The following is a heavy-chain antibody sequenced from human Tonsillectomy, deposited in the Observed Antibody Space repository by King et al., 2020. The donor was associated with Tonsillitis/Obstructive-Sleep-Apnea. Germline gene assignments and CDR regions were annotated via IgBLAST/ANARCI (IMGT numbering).Heavy chain of an antibody. D-gene: IGHD2-2*01. Sequence: VQLVESGGGLVQPGRSLRLSCTASGFTFGDYAMNWVRQAPGKGLEWVGFIRAKAYGGTTGYAASVKGRFTISRDDSKSIAYLQMISLKTEDTAIYYCTSLTGGCSSTSCPDYWGQGTLVTVSS. J-gene: IGHJ4*02. V-gene: IGHV3-49*04. CDR3: TSLTGGCSSTSCPDY. CDR1: GFTFGDYA. CDR2: IRAKAYGGTT.